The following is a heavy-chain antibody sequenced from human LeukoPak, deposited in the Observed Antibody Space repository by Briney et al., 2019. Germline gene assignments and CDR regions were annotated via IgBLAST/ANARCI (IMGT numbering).Heavy chain of an antibody. CDR3: AKRIAATTFDY. J-gene: IGHJ4*02. Sequence: SETPSLTCTVSGGSISSSSYYWGWIRQPPGKGLEWIGSIYYSGSTYYNPSLKSRVTISVDTSKNQFSLKLSSVTAADTAVYYCAKRIAATTFDYWGQGTLVTVSS. CDR2: IYYSGST. D-gene: IGHD6-13*01. CDR1: GGSISSSSYY. V-gene: IGHV4-39*01.